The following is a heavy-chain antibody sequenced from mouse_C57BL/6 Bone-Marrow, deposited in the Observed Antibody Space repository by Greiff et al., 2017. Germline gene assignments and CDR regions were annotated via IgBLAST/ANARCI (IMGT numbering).Heavy chain of an antibody. J-gene: IGHJ4*01. D-gene: IGHD1-1*01. CDR1: GYTFTSYG. V-gene: IGHV1-81*01. Sequence: LVESGTELARPGASVKLSCKASGYTFTSYGISWVKQRTGQGLEWIGEIYPRSGNTYYNEKFKGKATLTADKSSSTAYMELRSLTSEDSAVYFCARDIYYYTGYAMDYWGQGTSVTVSS. CDR3: ARDIYYYTGYAMDY. CDR2: IYPRSGNT.